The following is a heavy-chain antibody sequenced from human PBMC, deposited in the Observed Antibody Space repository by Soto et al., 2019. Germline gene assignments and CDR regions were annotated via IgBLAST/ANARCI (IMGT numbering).Heavy chain of an antibody. J-gene: IGHJ5*02. V-gene: IGHV4-30-2*01. D-gene: IGHD2-2*01. CDR2: IYHSGST. Sequence: AVSGGSISSGGYSWSWIRQPPGKGLEWIGYIYHSGSTYYNPSLKSRVTISVDRSKNQFSLKLSSVTAADTAVYYCARGSRGSSLHWFDPWGQGTLVTVSS. CDR3: ARGSRGSSLHWFDP. CDR1: GGSISSGGYS.